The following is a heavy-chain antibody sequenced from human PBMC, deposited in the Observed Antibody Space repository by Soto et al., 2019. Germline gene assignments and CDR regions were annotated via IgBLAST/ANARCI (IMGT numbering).Heavy chain of an antibody. Sequence: GESLKISCAASGFTFSSYGMHWVRQAPGKGLEWVAVISYDGSNKYYADSVKGRFTISRDNSKNTLYLQMNSLRAEDTAVYYCAKDLMVRGDVFDYWGQGTLVTVSS. J-gene: IGHJ4*02. D-gene: IGHD3-10*01. CDR2: ISYDGSNK. V-gene: IGHV3-30*18. CDR1: GFTFSSYG. CDR3: AKDLMVRGDVFDY.